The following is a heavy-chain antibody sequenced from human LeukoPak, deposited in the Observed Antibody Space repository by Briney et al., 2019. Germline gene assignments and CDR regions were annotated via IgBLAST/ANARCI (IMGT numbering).Heavy chain of an antibody. CDR3: AKDPGSSSGCFDY. CDR1: GFTFSSYG. V-gene: IGHV3-30*02. CDR2: IRYDGSNK. Sequence: PGGSLRLSCAASGFTFSSYGMHWVRQAPGKGLEWVAFIRYDGSNKYYADSVKGRFTISRDNSKNTLYLQMNSLRAEDTAVYYCAKDPGSSSGCFDYWGQGTLVTVSS. D-gene: IGHD6-6*01. J-gene: IGHJ4*02.